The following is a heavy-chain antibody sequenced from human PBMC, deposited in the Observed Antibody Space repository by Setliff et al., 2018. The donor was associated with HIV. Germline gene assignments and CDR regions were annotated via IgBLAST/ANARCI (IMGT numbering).Heavy chain of an antibody. CDR1: GVSISSHY. CDR3: ARVETTVRGATYGMDV. D-gene: IGHD3-10*01. Sequence: SETLSLTCTVSGVSISSHYWSWIRQAPGKGLEWIGTMYFRGNARNSPSLKGRVAISVDTSKNQLSLNLTSVAAADTAVYYCARVETTVRGATYGMDVWGQGTTVTVSS. CDR2: MYFRGNA. J-gene: IGHJ6*02. V-gene: IGHV4-59*11.